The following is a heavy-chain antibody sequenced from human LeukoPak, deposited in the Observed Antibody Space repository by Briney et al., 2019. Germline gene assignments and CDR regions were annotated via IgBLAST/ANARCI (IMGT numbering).Heavy chain of an antibody. D-gene: IGHD1-1*01. CDR2: INHRGST. V-gene: IGHV4-34*01. J-gene: IGHJ4*02. CDR1: GGSLSGYY. CDR3: ASFFGGTAGFN. Sequence: SETLSLTCAVYGGSLSGYYWSWIRQPPGKGLEWIGEINHRGSTNYNPSLKSRVTISVDTSKNQFSLKLSSVTAADTAVYYCASFFGGTAGFNWGQGTLVTVSS.